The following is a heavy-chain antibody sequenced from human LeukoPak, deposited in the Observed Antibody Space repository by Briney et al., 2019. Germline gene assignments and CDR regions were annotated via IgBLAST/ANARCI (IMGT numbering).Heavy chain of an antibody. V-gene: IGHV4-59*01. D-gene: IGHD5-12*01. CDR3: ARGLVLATDDAFDI. Sequence: SETLSLTCSVSGASIRSYFWSWIRQSPGKGLEWNDISNFNPSLESRVTILVDRSKSQFSLKLRSVTAADTAVYYCARGLVLATDDAFDIWGPGIMVTVSS. J-gene: IGHJ3*02. CDR2: IS. CDR1: GASIRSYF.